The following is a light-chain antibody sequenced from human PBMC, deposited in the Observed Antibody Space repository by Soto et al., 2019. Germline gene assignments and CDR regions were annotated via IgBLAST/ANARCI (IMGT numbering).Light chain of an antibody. J-gene: IGKJ3*01. CDR2: GAS. CDR3: QQYNNWPQT. CDR1: QSVSSN. V-gene: IGKV3-15*01. Sequence: EIMMTQFPAPLSVSPGEKDTLSCRASQSVSSNLAWYQQKPGQAPRLLIYGASTRATGIPARFSGSGSGTEFTLTISSLQSEDFAVYYCQQYNNWPQTFGPGTKVDIK.